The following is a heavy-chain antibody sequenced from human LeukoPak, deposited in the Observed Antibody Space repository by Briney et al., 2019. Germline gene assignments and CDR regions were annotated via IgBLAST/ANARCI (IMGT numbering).Heavy chain of an antibody. CDR3: ARHFGSTSWQEYFQH. D-gene: IGHD2-2*01. CDR1: GGSISSGSYY. V-gene: IGHV4-61*02. Sequence: SETLSLTCTVSGGSISSGSYYWSWIRQPAGKGLEWIGRIYTSGSTNYNPSLKSRVTISVDTSKNQFSLKLSSVTAADTAVHYCARHFGSTSWQEYFQHWGQGTLVTVSS. J-gene: IGHJ1*01. CDR2: IYTSGST.